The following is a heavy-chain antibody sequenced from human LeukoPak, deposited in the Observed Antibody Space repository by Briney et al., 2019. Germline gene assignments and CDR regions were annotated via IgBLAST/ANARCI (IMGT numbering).Heavy chain of an antibody. V-gene: IGHV3-21*04. CDR3: ARDPGDIVVAGTFDY. J-gene: IGHJ4*02. CDR2: ISSSSAYI. D-gene: IGHD6-19*01. CDR1: GFTFSTYS. Sequence: GSLSLSCAASGFTFSTYSMNWVRPAPGKGLEWFSSISSSSAYINYADSVKGRFTISRDNAKNSLYLQMNSLRAEDTALYYCARDPGDIVVAGTFDYWGQGTLVTVSS.